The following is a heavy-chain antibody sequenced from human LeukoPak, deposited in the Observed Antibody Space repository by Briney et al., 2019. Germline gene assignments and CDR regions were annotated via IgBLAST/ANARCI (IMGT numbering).Heavy chain of an antibody. CDR3: ASELAGIFDY. V-gene: IGHV4-61*02. CDR2: IYTSGST. Sequence: SETLSLTCPVSGGSISSGSYYWSWIRQPAGKGLEWIGRIYTSGSTNYNPSLKSRVTISVDTSKNQFSLKLSSVTAADTAVYYCASELAGIFDYWGQGTLVTVSS. CDR1: GGSISSGSYY. J-gene: IGHJ4*02. D-gene: IGHD3-10*01.